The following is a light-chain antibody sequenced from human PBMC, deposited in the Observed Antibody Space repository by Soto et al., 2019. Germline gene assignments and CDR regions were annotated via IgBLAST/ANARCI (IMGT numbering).Light chain of an antibody. V-gene: IGKV1-12*01. Sequence: DIQMTQSPSSVSASVGDRVTITCRASQGIDTSLAWYQQKPGKAPNLLIYAASNLQNGVPSRFSGSGSGTDFTLTISSLQPEVFATYYCQQAKGFPLTFGGGTKVESK. J-gene: IGKJ4*01. CDR3: QQAKGFPLT. CDR2: AAS. CDR1: QGIDTS.